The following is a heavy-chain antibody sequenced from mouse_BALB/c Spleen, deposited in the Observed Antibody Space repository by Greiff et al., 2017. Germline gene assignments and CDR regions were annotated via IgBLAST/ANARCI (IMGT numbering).Heavy chain of an antibody. CDR1: GFTFSDYY. J-gene: IGHJ3*01. Sequence: EVKVVESGGGLVKPGGSLKLSCAASGFTFSDYYMYWVRQTPEKRLEWVATISDGGSYTYYPDSVKGRFTISRDNAKNNLYLQMSSLKSEDTAMYYCAGVPWFAYWGQGTLVTVSA. CDR3: AGVPWFAY. V-gene: IGHV5-4*02. CDR2: ISDGGSYT.